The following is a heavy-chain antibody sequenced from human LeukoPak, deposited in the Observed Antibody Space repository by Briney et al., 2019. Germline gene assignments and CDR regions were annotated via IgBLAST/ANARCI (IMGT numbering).Heavy chain of an antibody. V-gene: IGHV4-61*08. CDR3: ARDNADYASGGDWFDP. CDR1: GGSISSGGYY. J-gene: IGHJ5*02. Sequence: PSETLSLTCTVSGGSISSGGYYWSWIRQPPGKGLEWIGYVYHSGGTSYNPSLKSRVTIAVDTSKNQFSLKLTSVTAADTAVYYCARDNADYASGGDWFDPWGQGTLVTVSS. CDR2: VYHSGGT. D-gene: IGHD3-10*01.